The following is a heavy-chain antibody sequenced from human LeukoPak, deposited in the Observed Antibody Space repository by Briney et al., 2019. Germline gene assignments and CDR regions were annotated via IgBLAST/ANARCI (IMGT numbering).Heavy chain of an antibody. CDR3: ARGAVAEDY. J-gene: IGHJ4*02. Sequence: ASVKVSCKASGYTFTTNGISWVRQAPGQGLEWMGGIIPIFGTANYAQKFQGRVTITADESTSTAYMELSSLRSEDTAVYYCARGAVAEDYWGQGTLVTVSS. CDR1: GYTFTTNG. V-gene: IGHV1-69*13. CDR2: IIPIFGTA. D-gene: IGHD6-19*01.